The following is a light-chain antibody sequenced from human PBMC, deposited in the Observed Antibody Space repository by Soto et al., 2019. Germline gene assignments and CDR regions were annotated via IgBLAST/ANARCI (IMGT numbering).Light chain of an antibody. CDR3: NSFAGSRGYV. Sequence: QSALTQPASMSGSPGQSITISCTGTSSDVGGNNHVSWYQQHPGKAPKLIIYGVTNRPSGVSYRFSGSKSGNTASLTISGLQAEDEADYYCNSFAGSRGYVFGTGTKVTV. J-gene: IGLJ1*01. CDR1: SSDVGGNNH. CDR2: GVT. V-gene: IGLV2-14*01.